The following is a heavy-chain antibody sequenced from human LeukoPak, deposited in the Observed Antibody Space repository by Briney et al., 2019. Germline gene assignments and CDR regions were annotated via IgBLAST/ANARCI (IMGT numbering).Heavy chain of an antibody. CDR3: ARVPEYNWNYEVLFDY. V-gene: IGHV3-74*01. D-gene: IGHD1-7*01. CDR2: INSDGSST. J-gene: IGHJ4*02. Sequence: GGSLRLSCAASGFTFSSYWMHWVRQAPGKGLVWVSRINSDGSSTSYADSVKGRFTISRDNAKNTLYLQMNSLRAEDTAVYYCARVPEYNWNYEVLFDYWGQGTLVTVSS. CDR1: GFTFSSYW.